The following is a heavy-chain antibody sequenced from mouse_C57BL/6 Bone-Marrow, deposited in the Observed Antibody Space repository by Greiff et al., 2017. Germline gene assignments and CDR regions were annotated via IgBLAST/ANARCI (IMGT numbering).Heavy chain of an antibody. CDR2: ITYDGSN. V-gene: IGHV3-6*01. Sequence: ESGPGLVKPSPSLSLTCSVTGYSITSGYYWNWIRQFPGNQLEWMGYITYDGSNNYNPSLKNRISITPDTSKNQFFLKLNSVTTEDTATYYCARSTTVPFAYWGQGTLVTVSA. D-gene: IGHD1-1*01. CDR3: ARSTTVPFAY. CDR1: GYSITSGYY. J-gene: IGHJ3*01.